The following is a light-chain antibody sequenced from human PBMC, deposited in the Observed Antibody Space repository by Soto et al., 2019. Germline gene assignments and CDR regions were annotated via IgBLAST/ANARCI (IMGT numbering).Light chain of an antibody. J-gene: IGKJ2*01. CDR3: QQYNNWPLYT. CDR1: QSVSSN. V-gene: IGKV3-15*01. Sequence: EIVMTQSPATLSVSPGERATLSCRASQSVSSNLAWYQQKPGQALRLLIYGASTRATGIPARFSGSESGTEFTLTISSLQSEDFAVYYCQQYNNWPLYTFGQGTKLEIK. CDR2: GAS.